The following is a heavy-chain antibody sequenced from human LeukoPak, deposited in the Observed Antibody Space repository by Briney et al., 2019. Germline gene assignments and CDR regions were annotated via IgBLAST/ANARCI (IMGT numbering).Heavy chain of an antibody. CDR3: ARYRSGGDDILTGYYRADWFDP. J-gene: IGHJ5*02. CDR1: GYTFTSYS. D-gene: IGHD3-9*01. V-gene: IGHV1-18*04. CDR2: ISPYNGNT. Sequence: ASVKVSCKASGYTFTSYSISWVRQAPGQGLEWMGWISPYNGNTNYAQKLQGRVTMTTDTSTSTAYMELRSLRSDDTAVYYCARYRSGGDDILTGYYRADWFDPWGQGTLVTVSS.